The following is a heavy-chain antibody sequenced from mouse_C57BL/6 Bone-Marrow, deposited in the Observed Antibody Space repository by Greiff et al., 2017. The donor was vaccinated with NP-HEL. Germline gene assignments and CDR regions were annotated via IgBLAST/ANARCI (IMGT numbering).Heavy chain of an antibody. CDR2: IWSDGST. Sequence: VQLVESGPGLVAPSQSLSITCTVSGFSLTSYGVHWVRQPPGKGLEWLVVIWSDGSTTYNSALKSRLSISKDNSKSQVFLKMNSLQTDDTAMYYCARHRGGDYYGSDWYFDVWGTGTTVTVSS. D-gene: IGHD1-1*01. J-gene: IGHJ1*03. V-gene: IGHV2-6-1*01. CDR3: ARHRGGDYYGSDWYFDV. CDR1: GFSLTSYG.